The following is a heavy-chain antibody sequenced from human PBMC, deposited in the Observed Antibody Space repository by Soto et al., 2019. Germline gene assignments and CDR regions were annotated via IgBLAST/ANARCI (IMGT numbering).Heavy chain of an antibody. Sequence: EVQLVESGGGLVQPGGSLRLSCVASGFTFSTDSMNWVRQAPGKGLEWVAHISTSGATRYYADSVKGRFTISRDNAKTSLCLHMDSLGNEDTAVYYCARFFGSGFDYWGQGTLVTVSS. CDR2: ISTSGATR. V-gene: IGHV3-48*02. CDR3: ARFFGSGFDY. D-gene: IGHD6-19*01. J-gene: IGHJ4*02. CDR1: GFTFSTDS.